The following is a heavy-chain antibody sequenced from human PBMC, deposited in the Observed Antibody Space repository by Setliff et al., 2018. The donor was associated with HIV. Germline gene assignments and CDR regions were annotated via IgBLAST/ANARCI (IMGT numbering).Heavy chain of an antibody. J-gene: IGHJ1*01. V-gene: IGHV4-39*07. CDR1: GGSISSSSYY. CDR2: IYYSGST. D-gene: IGHD3-22*01. Sequence: SETLSLTCVVSGGSISSSSYYWGWIRQPPGKGLEWIGSIYYSGSTYYNPSLKSRVTISVDTSKNQFSLKLSSVTAADTAVYYCAQDYYDSGGYYPTEYFQHWGQGTLVTVS. CDR3: AQDYYDSGGYYPTEYFQH.